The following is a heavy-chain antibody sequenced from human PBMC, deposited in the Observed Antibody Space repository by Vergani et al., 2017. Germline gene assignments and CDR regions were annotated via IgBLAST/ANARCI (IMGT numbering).Heavy chain of an antibody. V-gene: IGHV3-23*01. Sequence: EVQLLESGGGLVQPGGSLRLSCAASGFTFSSYAMSWVRQAPGKGLEWVSAISGSGGSTYYADSVKGRFTISRDNSKNSLYLQMNSLRAEDTAVYYCARDQRGYSYGRGFDPWGQGTLVTVSS. CDR1: GFTFSSYA. CDR3: ARDQRGYSYGRGFDP. D-gene: IGHD5-18*01. J-gene: IGHJ5*02. CDR2: ISGSGGST.